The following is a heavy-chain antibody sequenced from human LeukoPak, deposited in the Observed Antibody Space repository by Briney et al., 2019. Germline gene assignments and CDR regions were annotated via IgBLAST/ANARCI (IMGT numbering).Heavy chain of an antibody. J-gene: IGHJ4*02. CDR2: ITSSSSHS. CDR1: GFTFSSDS. D-gene: IGHD1-26*01. CDR3: ARDREGSGSYSNFDY. V-gene: IGHV3-21*01. Sequence: GGSLRLSCAASGFTFSSDSMNWVRQAPGKGLEWVSSITSSSSHSYYADSVKGRFTISRDNAKNSLYLQMSSLRAEDTAVYYCARDREGSGSYSNFDYWGQGTLVTVSS.